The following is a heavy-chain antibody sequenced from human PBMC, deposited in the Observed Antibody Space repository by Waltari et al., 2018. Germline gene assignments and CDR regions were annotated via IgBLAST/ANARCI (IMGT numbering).Heavy chain of an antibody. J-gene: IGHJ4*02. D-gene: IGHD5-12*01. CDR1: GGTFSSYA. Sequence: QVQLVQSGAEVKKPGSSVKVSCKASGGTFSSYAISWVRQAPGQGLEWMGGIIPLFGTANYEQKFQGRVTITADESTSTAYMELSSLRSEDTAVYYCARDVGAYSGYVGLYDYWGQGTLVTVSS. CDR2: IIPLFGTA. V-gene: IGHV1-69*01. CDR3: ARDVGAYSGYVGLYDY.